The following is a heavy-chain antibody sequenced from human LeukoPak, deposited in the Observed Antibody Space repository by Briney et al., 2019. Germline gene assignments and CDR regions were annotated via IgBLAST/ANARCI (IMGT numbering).Heavy chain of an antibody. CDR1: GFTFSSYA. V-gene: IGHV3-23*01. Sequence: GGSLRLSCAASGFTFSSYAMSWVRQAPGKGLEWVSAISGSGGSTYYADSVKGRFTISRDNSKNTLYLQMNSLRAEDTAVYYCAKDRSGLEWLFHRGDENYWGQGTLVTVSS. D-gene: IGHD3-3*01. CDR3: AKDRSGLEWLFHRGDENY. CDR2: ISGSGGST. J-gene: IGHJ4*02.